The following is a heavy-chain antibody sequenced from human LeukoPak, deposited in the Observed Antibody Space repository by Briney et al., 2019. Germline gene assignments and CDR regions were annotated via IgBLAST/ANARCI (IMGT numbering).Heavy chain of an antibody. CDR3: ARGARQYYYGSVSNWFDP. J-gene: IGHJ5*02. V-gene: IGHV1-2*04. Sequence: ASVKVSCKASGYTFTGYYMHWVRQAPGQGLEWMGWINPNSGGTNYAQKFQGWVTMTRDTSISTAYMELSRLRSDDTAVYYCARGARQYYYGSVSNWFDPWGQGTLVTVSS. D-gene: IGHD3-10*01. CDR2: INPNSGGT. CDR1: GYTFTGYY.